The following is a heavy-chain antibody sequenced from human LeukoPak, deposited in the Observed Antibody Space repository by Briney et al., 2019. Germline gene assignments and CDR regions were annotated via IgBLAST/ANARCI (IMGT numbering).Heavy chain of an antibody. J-gene: IGHJ4*02. CDR1: GFTFNSYW. CDR2: IKQDGSEK. D-gene: IGHD5-24*01. V-gene: IGHV3-7*01. Sequence: GGSLRLSCAASGFTFNSYWMSWVRQAPGKGLEWVANIKQDGSEKYYVDSVKGRFTISRDNAKNSLYLQMNSLRAEDTAVYYCARETRWDFDYWGQGALVSVSS. CDR3: ARETRWDFDY.